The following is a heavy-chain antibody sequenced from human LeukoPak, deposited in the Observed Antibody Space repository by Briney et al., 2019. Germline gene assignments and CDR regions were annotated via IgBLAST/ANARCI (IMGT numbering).Heavy chain of an antibody. CDR3: ARDDDYFGSGSYSPFDN. D-gene: IGHD3-10*01. CDR2: ISSSSSYI. Sequence: GGSLRLSCAASGFTFSRYSMNWDRQAPGKGLEWVSYISSSSSYIYYADSAKGRFTISRDNAQKSLYLQMNSLRAEDTAVYYCARDDDYFGSGSYSPFDNWGQGTLVTVSS. CDR1: GFTFSRYS. J-gene: IGHJ4*02. V-gene: IGHV3-21*01.